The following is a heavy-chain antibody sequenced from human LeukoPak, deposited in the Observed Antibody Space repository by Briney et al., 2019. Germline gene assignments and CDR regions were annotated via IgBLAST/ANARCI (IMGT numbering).Heavy chain of an antibody. Sequence: ASVKVSCKVSGYTLTELSMHWVRQAPGKGLEWMGGFDPEDGETIYAQKFQGRVTITADKSTSTAYMELSSLRSEDTAVYYCAREGVVPAAPGGAFDIWGQGTMVTISS. J-gene: IGHJ3*02. CDR3: AREGVVPAAPGGAFDI. CDR1: GYTLTELS. V-gene: IGHV1-24*01. D-gene: IGHD2-2*01. CDR2: FDPEDGET.